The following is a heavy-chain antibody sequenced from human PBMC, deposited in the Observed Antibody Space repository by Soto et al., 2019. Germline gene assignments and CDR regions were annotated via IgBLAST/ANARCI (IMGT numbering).Heavy chain of an antibody. V-gene: IGHV1-2*04. CDR1: GYTFTGYY. CDR2: INPNSGGT. CDR3: ARGIAAAAARGMDV. Sequence: QVQLVQSGAEVKKPGASVKVSCKASGYTFTGYYMHWVRQAPGQGLEWMGWINPNSGGTNYAQKFQGWVTMTRDTSNSTAYMELSRLRSDDTAVYHCARGIAAAAARGMDVWGQGTTVTVSS. D-gene: IGHD6-13*01. J-gene: IGHJ6*02.